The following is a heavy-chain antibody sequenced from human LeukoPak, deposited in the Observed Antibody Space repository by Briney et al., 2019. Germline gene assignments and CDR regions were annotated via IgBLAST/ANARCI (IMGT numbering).Heavy chain of an antibody. D-gene: IGHD2-21*01. Sequence: GASVKVSCKAFGYTFTSNYMHWVRQAPGQGLEWMGIINPSGGSTSYAQKFQGRVTMTRDMSTSTVYMELSSLRSEDTAVYYCARVLWSDWFDPWGQGTLVTVSS. CDR1: GYTFTSNY. CDR2: INPSGGST. CDR3: ARVLWSDWFDP. V-gene: IGHV1-46*01. J-gene: IGHJ5*02.